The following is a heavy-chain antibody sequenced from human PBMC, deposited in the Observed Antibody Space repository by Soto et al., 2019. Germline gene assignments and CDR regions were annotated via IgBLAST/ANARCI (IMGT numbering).Heavy chain of an antibody. V-gene: IGHV3-23*01. CDR3: AKDPLAARHNWFDP. CDR1: GFTFSSYA. Sequence: GGSLRLSCAASGFTFSSYAMSWVRQAPGKGLEWVSAISGSGGSTYYADSVKGRSTISRDNSKNTLYLQMNSLRAEDTAVYYCAKDPLAARHNWFDPWGQGTLVTVSS. J-gene: IGHJ5*02. CDR2: ISGSGGST. D-gene: IGHD6-6*01.